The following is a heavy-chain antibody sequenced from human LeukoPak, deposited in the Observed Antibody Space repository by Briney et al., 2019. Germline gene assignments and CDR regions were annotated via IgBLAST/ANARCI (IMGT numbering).Heavy chain of an antibody. Sequence: PSETLSLTCTVSGGSISSYYWSWIRQPPGKGLEWIGYIYYSGSTYYNPSLKSRVTISVDKSKNQFFLKLSSVTATDTAVYYCARRVHSSSWSSYFDYWGQETLVTVSS. V-gene: IGHV4-59*01. CDR1: GGSISSYY. D-gene: IGHD6-13*01. CDR3: ARRVHSSSWSSYFDY. CDR2: IYYSGST. J-gene: IGHJ4*02.